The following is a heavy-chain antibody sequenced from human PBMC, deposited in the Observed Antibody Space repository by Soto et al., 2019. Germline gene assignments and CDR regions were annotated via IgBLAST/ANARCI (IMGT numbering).Heavy chain of an antibody. V-gene: IGHV3-30*03. J-gene: IGHJ2*01. CDR2: ISYDGTNK. D-gene: IGHD6-19*01. CDR1: GFTFSTYG. Sequence: PGGSLRLSCAASGFTFSTYGMHWVRQTPGKGLEWVAVISYDGTNKFYSDSVKGRFTISRDNFKNTLTLQMNSLRADDTAVYYCARDIAEARSRYFDLWGRGTLVTVSS. CDR3: ARDIAEARSRYFDL.